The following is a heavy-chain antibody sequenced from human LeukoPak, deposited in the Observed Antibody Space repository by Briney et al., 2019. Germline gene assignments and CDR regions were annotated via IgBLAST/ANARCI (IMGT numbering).Heavy chain of an antibody. CDR3: AITLGYCSGGSCSILGY. D-gene: IGHD2-15*01. Sequence: PSVKVSCKASGYTFTGYYMHWVRQAPGQGLEWMGWINPNSGGTNYAQKFQGRVTMTRDTSISTAYMELSRLRSDDTAVYYCAITLGYCSGGSCSILGYWGQGTLVTVSS. J-gene: IGHJ4*02. CDR2: INPNSGGT. V-gene: IGHV1-2*02. CDR1: GYTFTGYY.